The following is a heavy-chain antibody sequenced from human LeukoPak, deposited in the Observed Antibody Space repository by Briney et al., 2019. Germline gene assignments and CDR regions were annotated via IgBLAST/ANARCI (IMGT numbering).Heavy chain of an antibody. CDR2: ISGSGGST. CDR3: AKACDVYWWCMFQCPFDY. D-gene: IGHD2-8*02. Sequence: PGGSLRLSCAASGFTFSSYAMSWVRQAPGKGLEWVSAISGSGGSTYYADSVKGRFTISRDNSKNTLYLQMNSLRAEDTAVYYCAKACDVYWWCMFQCPFDYWGQGTLVTVSS. V-gene: IGHV3-23*01. CDR1: GFTFSSYA. J-gene: IGHJ4*02.